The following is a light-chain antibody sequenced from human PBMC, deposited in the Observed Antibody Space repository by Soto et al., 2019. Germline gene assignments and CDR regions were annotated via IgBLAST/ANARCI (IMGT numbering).Light chain of an antibody. CDR2: AAS. V-gene: IGKV3-20*01. CDR3: QQYGSSPRT. Sequence: EIVLTQSPATLSLSPGERATLSCRARQSVRIYLAWYQHKPGQAPRLLIYAASTRATGIPDRFSGSGSGTDFTLTISRLEPEDFAVYYCQQYGSSPRTFGQGTRLEI. CDR1: QSVRIY. J-gene: IGKJ5*01.